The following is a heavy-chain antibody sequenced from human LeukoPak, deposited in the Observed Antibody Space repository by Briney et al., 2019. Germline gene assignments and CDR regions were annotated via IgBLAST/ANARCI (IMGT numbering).Heavy chain of an antibody. D-gene: IGHD3-3*01. V-gene: IGHV3-7*03. CDR2: IKEDGSLK. CDR1: GFTVSSNY. J-gene: IGHJ4*02. Sequence: GGSLRLSCAASGFTVSSNYMTWVRQAPGKGLQWVANIKEDGSLKYYVDSVKGRFTISRDNAKNSLYLQMNSLRVEDTAVYYCARDVLGRSGEQLDYWGQGTLVTVSS. CDR3: ARDVLGRSGEQLDY.